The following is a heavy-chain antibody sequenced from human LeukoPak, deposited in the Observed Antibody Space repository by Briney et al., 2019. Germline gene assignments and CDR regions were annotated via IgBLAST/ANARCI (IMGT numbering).Heavy chain of an antibody. Sequence: ASAKVSCKASGGTFSSYAISSVRQAPGQGLEWMGGIIPIFGTANYAQKFQGRVTITADKSTSTAYMELSSLRSEDTAVYYCARDDYDILTGYPNWFDPWGQGTLVTVSS. D-gene: IGHD3-9*01. J-gene: IGHJ5*02. CDR3: ARDDYDILTGYPNWFDP. CDR1: GGTFSSYA. V-gene: IGHV1-69*06. CDR2: IIPIFGTA.